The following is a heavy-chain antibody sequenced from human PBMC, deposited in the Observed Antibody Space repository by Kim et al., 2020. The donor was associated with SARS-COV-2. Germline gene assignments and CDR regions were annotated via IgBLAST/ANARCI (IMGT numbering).Heavy chain of an antibody. Sequence: GGSLRLSCAASGFTFDDYGMSWVRQAPGKGLEWVSGINWNGGSTGYADSVKGRFTISRDNAKNSLYLQMNSLRAEDTALYHCARVYYYDSSGYPLHAFDIWGQGTMVTVSS. CDR3: ARVYYYDSSGYPLHAFDI. D-gene: IGHD3-22*01. V-gene: IGHV3-20*01. J-gene: IGHJ3*02. CDR2: INWNGGST. CDR1: GFTFDDYG.